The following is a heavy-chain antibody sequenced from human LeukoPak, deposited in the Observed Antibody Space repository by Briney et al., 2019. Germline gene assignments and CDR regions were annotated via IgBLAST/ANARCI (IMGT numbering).Heavy chain of an antibody. CDR2: ISYDGSNK. V-gene: IGHV3-30-3*01. Sequence: GSLRLSCAASGFTFSSYAMHWVRQAPGKGLEWVAVISYDGSNKYYADSVKGRFTISRDNSKNTLYLQMNSLRAEDTAVYYCARDTIAARRGRIDYWGQGTLVTVSS. CDR1: GFTFSSYA. CDR3: ARDTIAARRGRIDY. J-gene: IGHJ4*02. D-gene: IGHD6-6*01.